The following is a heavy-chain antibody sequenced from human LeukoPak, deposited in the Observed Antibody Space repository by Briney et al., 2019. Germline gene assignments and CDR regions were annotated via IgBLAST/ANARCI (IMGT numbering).Heavy chain of an antibody. V-gene: IGHV4-34*01. D-gene: IGHD2-15*01. Sequence: SETLSLTCAVYGGSFSGYYWSWIRQPPGKGLEWIGEINHSGSTNYNPSLKSRVTISVDTPKNQFSLKLSSVTAADTAVYYCATAFCGGSCYSHYYYYMDVWGKGTTVTVSS. CDR3: ATAFCGGSCYSHYYYYMDV. CDR1: GGSFSGYY. CDR2: INHSGST. J-gene: IGHJ6*03.